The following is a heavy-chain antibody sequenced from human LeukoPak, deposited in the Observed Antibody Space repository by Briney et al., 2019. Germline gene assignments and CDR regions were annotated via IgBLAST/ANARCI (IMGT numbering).Heavy chain of an antibody. Sequence: GGSLRLSCAASGFTFSDYYMSWIRQAPGKGLEWVSYISSSGSTIYYADSVKGRFTISRDNAKNSLYLQMNSLRAEDTAVYYCARDFVVGYYYGMDVWGQGTAVTVSS. CDR2: ISSSGSTI. D-gene: IGHD2-21*01. V-gene: IGHV3-11*04. CDR3: ARDFVVGYYYGMDV. J-gene: IGHJ6*02. CDR1: GFTFSDYY.